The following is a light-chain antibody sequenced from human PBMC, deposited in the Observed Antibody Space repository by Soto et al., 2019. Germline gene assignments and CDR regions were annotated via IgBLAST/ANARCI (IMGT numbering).Light chain of an antibody. CDR1: QSVLYSSNNKNY. V-gene: IGKV4-1*01. CDR3: QQYYSTLPT. CDR2: WAS. Sequence: DIVMTQSPDSLAVSLGERATINCKSSQSVLYSSNNKNYLAWFQQKPGQPPKLLIYWASTRESGVPDRFSGSGSGTDFTLTNSSLQAEDVAVYYCQQYYSTLPTFGQGTKVEIK. J-gene: IGKJ1*01.